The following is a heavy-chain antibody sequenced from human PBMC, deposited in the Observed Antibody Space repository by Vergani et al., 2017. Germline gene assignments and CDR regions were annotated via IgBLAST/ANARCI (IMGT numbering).Heavy chain of an antibody. V-gene: IGHV4-59*01. D-gene: IGHD1-14*01. J-gene: IGHJ6*02. CDR3: ARTSIRNHGMDV. Sequence: QVQLQESGPGLVKPSETLSLTCTVSGGSISSYYWSWIRQPPGKGLEWIGYIYYSGSTNYNPSLKSRVTISVDTSKNQFSLKLSSVTAADTAVYDCARTSIRNHGMDVWGQGTTVTVSS. CDR2: IYYSGST. CDR1: GGSISSYY.